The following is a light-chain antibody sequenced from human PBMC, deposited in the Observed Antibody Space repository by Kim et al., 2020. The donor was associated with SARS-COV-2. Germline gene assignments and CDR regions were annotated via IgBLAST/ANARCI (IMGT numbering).Light chain of an antibody. V-gene: IGLV2-14*03. J-gene: IGLJ3*02. CDR2: DVN. Sequence: GQSITISCTATSSDVGGYNYVSWYQNHPGKAPKLMIYDVNKRPSGVSYRFSGSKSGNTAFLTIFGLQAEDEADYYCSTYTSISTPPFGGGTQLTVL. CDR1: SSDVGGYNY. CDR3: STYTSISTPP.